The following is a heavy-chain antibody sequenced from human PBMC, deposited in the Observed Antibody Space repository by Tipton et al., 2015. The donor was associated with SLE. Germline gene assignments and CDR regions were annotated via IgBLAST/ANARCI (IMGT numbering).Heavy chain of an antibody. D-gene: IGHD1-20*01. CDR3: ARSLIGTTLWYFDL. V-gene: IGHV3-21*01. Sequence: SLRLSCAASGFTFSSYGMHWVRQAPGKGLEWVPSISSGSNYIYYADSVKGRFTISRDNAKNSLYLQMNSLRAEDTAVYYCARSLIGTTLWYFDLWGRGTLVTVSS. CDR2: ISSGSNYI. CDR1: GFTFSSYG. J-gene: IGHJ2*01.